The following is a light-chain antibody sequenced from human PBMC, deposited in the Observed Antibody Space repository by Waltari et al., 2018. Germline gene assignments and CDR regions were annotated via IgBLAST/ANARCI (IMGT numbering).Light chain of an antibody. CDR3: MQALQTPRRT. CDR2: LGS. CDR1: QSLLHSNGYNY. V-gene: IGKV2-28*01. J-gene: IGKJ1*01. Sequence: DIVMTQSPLSLPVTPGEPASISFRSSQSLLHSNGYNYLDWYLQKPGQSPQLLIYLGSNRASGVPDRFSGSGSGTDFTLKISRVEAEDVGVYYCMQALQTPRRTFGQGTKVEIK.